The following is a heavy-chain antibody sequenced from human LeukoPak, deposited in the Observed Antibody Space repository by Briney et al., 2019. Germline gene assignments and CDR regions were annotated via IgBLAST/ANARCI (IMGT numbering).Heavy chain of an antibody. CDR3: ARALVGYFDY. V-gene: IGHV4-59*01. CDR2: IYYNGDT. D-gene: IGHD2-2*01. J-gene: IGHJ4*02. Sequence: PSETLSLTCTVSGGSMTGYYWTWIRQPPGKGLEWIGYIYYNGDTNYNPSLKSRVTISVDTSKSNFSLRLTSVTAADTAVYYCARALVGYFDYWGQGALVIVSS. CDR1: GGSMTGYY.